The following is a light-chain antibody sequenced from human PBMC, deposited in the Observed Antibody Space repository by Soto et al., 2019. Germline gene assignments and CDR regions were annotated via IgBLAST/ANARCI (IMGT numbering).Light chain of an antibody. CDR3: QQYHSYPWT. Sequence: DIQMTQSPSILSASVGDRVTITCRASQSIGSWLAWYQQKPGKAPNLLICKASSLESGVPPRFSGSGSGTEFTLTVSSLQPDDFATYYCQQYHSYPWTFGQGTKVDIK. CDR2: KAS. V-gene: IGKV1-5*03. J-gene: IGKJ1*01. CDR1: QSIGSW.